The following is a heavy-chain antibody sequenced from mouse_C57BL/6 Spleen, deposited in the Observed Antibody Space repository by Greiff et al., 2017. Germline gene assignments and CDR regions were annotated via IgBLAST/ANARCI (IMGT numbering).Heavy chain of an antibody. V-gene: IGHV1-82*01. CDR3: ARDGGGYYPARFAY. CDR2: IYPGDGDT. J-gene: IGHJ3*01. CDR1: GYAFSSSW. Sequence: QVQLQQSGPELVKPGASVKISCKASGYAFSSSWMNWVKQRPGKGLEWIGRIYPGDGDTNYNGKFKGKATLTADKSSSTAYMQLSSLTSEDSAVYFCARDGGGYYPARFAYWGQGTLVTVSA. D-gene: IGHD2-3*01.